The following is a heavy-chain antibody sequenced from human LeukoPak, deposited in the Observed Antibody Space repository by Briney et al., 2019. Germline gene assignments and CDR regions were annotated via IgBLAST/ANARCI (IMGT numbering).Heavy chain of an antibody. Sequence: GGSLRLSCAASGFTIRSHGMHWVRQAPGKGLDWLAVIWFDGSNKSYADSVKGRITISRDNSKNTIYLQMNSLRAEDTAVYYCARDRSSSWWDGMDVWGQGTTVTVSS. J-gene: IGHJ6*02. CDR2: IWFDGSNK. V-gene: IGHV3-33*01. CDR1: GFTIRSHG. CDR3: ARDRSSSWWDGMDV. D-gene: IGHD6-13*01.